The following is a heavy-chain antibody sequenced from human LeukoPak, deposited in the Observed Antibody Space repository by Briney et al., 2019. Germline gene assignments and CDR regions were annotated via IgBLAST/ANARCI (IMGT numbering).Heavy chain of an antibody. J-gene: IGHJ6*03. D-gene: IGHD2-2*02. CDR3: AKGGEDIVVVPAAISYYYYMDV. CDR2: ISGTGGST. V-gene: IGHV3-23*01. CDR1: GFTFSSHA. Sequence: GGSLRLSCAASGFTFSSHAMSWVRQAPGKGLEWVSAISGTGGSTYYADSVKGRFTISRDNSKNTLYLQMNSLRAEDTAVYYCAKGGEDIVVVPAAISYYYYMDVWGKGTTVTVSS.